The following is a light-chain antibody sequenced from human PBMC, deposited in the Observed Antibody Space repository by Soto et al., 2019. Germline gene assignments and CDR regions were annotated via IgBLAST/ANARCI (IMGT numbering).Light chain of an antibody. V-gene: IGKV1-39*01. CDR1: QSISSY. CDR3: QQSYRTPPAWT. Sequence: DIQMTQSPSSLSASVGDRVTITCRASQSISSYLNWYQQKPGKAPKLLIYAASSLQSGVPSRFSGSGSGTDFTLTISSLQPEDFATYYCQQSYRTPPAWTFGQGTKVEIK. CDR2: AAS. J-gene: IGKJ1*01.